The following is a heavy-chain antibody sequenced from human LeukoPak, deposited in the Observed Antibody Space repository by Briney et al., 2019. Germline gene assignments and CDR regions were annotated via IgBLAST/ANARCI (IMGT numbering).Heavy chain of an antibody. CDR2: IYYSGST. CDR3: ARDSPFYYRDV. CDR1: GGSISSYY. V-gene: IGHV4-59*01. Sequence: SETLSLTCTVSGGSISSYYWSWIRQPPGKGLEWIGYIYYSGSTNYNPSLKSRVTISVDTSKNQFSLKLSSVTAADTAVYYCARDSPFYYRDVWGKGTTVTISS. J-gene: IGHJ6*03.